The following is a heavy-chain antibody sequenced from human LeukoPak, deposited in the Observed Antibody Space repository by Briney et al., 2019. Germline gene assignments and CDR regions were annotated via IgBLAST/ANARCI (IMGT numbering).Heavy chain of an antibody. V-gene: IGHV3-21*01. CDR1: GFTFSSYS. J-gene: IGHJ4*02. Sequence: GGSLRLSCAASGFTFSSYSMNWVRQAPGKGLGWVSSISSSSSYIYYADSVKGRFTISRDSAKNSLYLQMNSLRAEDTAVYYCAAQGWELFDYWGQGTLVTVSS. CDR3: AAQGWELFDY. D-gene: IGHD1-26*01. CDR2: ISSSSSYI.